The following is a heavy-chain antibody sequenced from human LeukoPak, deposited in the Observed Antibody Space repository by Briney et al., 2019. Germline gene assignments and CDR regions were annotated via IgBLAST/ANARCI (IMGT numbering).Heavy chain of an antibody. CDR1: GFTVSSNY. D-gene: IGHD2-8*02. CDR2: IYSGGST. J-gene: IGHJ4*02. Sequence: GGSLRLSCAASGFTVSSNYMSWVRQAPGKGLEWVSVIYSGGSTYYADSVKGRFTISRDNSKNTLYLQMNSLRAEDTAVYYCARVSPGMRPPSGPIDYWGQGTLVTVSS. V-gene: IGHV3-53*01. CDR3: ARVSPGMRPPSGPIDY.